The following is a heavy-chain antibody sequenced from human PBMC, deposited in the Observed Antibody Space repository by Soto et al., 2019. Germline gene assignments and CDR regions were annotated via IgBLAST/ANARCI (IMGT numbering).Heavy chain of an antibody. Sequence: SGGSLRLSWASSVFTFNNYAMSLVRQAPGKGHEWLSAIVGSGGSTRSAESVKGRFTISRDNSNNTLYLQLNRLSAEDTAVYYCAKPLRGGAPFGMVSLAAMDACRQGTTVTVSS. V-gene: IGHV3-23*01. D-gene: IGHD3-3*01. CDR1: VFTFNNYA. J-gene: IGHJ6*02. CDR2: IVGSGGST. CDR3: AKPLRGGAPFGMVSLAAMDA.